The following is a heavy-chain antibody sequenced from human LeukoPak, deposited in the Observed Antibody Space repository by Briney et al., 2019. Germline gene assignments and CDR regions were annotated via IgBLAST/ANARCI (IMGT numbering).Heavy chain of an antibody. CDR3: AKRMAYGSGSDYYYYYGMDV. CDR2: IIGSASGT. Sequence: GGSLRLSCAASGFIFSGFAMSWVRQAPGKGLEWVSTIIGSASGTYYADSVKGRFTISRDNSKNTLYLQMNSLRAEDTAVYYCAKRMAYGSGSDYYYYYGMDVWGQGTTVTVSS. CDR1: GFIFSGFA. J-gene: IGHJ6*02. D-gene: IGHD3-10*01. V-gene: IGHV3-23*01.